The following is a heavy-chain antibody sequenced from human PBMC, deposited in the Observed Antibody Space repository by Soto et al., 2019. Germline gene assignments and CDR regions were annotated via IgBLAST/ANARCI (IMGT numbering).Heavy chain of an antibody. CDR3: ALIHYYGSGSYYYFDY. D-gene: IGHD3-10*01. J-gene: IGHJ4*02. CDR2: IIPIFGTA. Sequence: SVKVSCKASGGTFSSYAISWVRQAPGQGLEWMGGIIPIFGTANYAQKFQGRVTITADESTSTAYMELSSLRSEDTAVYYCALIHYYGSGSYYYFDYWGQGTLVPVSS. CDR1: GGTFSSYA. V-gene: IGHV1-69*13.